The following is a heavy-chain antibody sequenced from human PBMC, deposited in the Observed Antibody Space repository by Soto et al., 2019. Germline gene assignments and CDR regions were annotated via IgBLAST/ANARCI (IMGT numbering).Heavy chain of an antibody. CDR1: GGAFSSYS. CDR2: IIPFFGTK. V-gene: IGHV1-69*01. D-gene: IGHD6-6*01. J-gene: IGHJ5*02. Sequence: QVQLVQSGAEVKKPGSSVKVSCKASGGAFSSYSISWVRQSPGQGLEWMGGIIPFFGTKYYAQKFRGRVTIPAGGSTATVYMELNGLRSDDTAIYYCANYSGSSWLAPWGQGTLVTVSS. CDR3: ANYSGSSWLAP.